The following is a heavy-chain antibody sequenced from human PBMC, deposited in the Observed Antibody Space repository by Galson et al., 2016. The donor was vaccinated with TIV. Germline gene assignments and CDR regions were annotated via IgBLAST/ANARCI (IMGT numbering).Heavy chain of an antibody. CDR2: IVPIFGTA. CDR1: GGTFSSYA. CDR3: ARNPSYYDSGAYD. D-gene: IGHD3-22*01. J-gene: IGHJ4*02. V-gene: IGHV1-69*13. Sequence: SVKVSCKVSGGTFSSYAITWVRQAPGQGLEWMGRIVPIFGTANYAQKFQGRVTITADELTTTAYMDLSSLRSEDTAFYYWARNPSYYDSGAYDWGQGTLVTVSS.